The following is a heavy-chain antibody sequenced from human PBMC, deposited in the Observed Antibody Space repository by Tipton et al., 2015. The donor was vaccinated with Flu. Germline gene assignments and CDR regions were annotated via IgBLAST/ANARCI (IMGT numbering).Heavy chain of an antibody. V-gene: IGHV3-66*02. J-gene: IGHJ4*02. CDR2: IYSGGSS. CDR1: GFTVSSKY. D-gene: IGHD3-22*01. Sequence: SLRLSCAASGFTVSSKYMTWVRQAPGKGLEWVSDIYSGGSSYYADSVKGRFTISRDNSKNTLNLQMNSLRAEDTAVYYCARASGYYYESSGYDYWGQGTLVTVSS. CDR3: ARASGYYYESSGYDY.